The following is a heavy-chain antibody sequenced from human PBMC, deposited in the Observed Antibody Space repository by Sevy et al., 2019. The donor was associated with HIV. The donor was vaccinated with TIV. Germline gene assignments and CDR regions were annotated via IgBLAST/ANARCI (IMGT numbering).Heavy chain of an antibody. CDR3: AGEGCPRQIDV. V-gene: IGHV3-30-3*01. D-gene: IGHD2-8*01. J-gene: IGHJ6*02. CDR2: ISYDGRNQ. Sequence: GGSLRLSCGVSGFPFSRHAMHWVRQAPGKGLEWVAVISYDGRNQDYADSVKGRFTISRDNPMNTLHLQMNSLRVEDTALYFCAGEGCPRQIDVWGQGTTVTVSS. CDR1: GFPFSRHA.